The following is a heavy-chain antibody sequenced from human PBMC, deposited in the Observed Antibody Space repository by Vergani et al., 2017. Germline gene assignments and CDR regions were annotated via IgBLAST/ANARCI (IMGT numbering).Heavy chain of an antibody. J-gene: IGHJ2*01. V-gene: IGHV3-30*03. Sequence: QVQLVESGGGVVQPGTSLRLYCATSGFSFNTYGAHWVRHAPGKGLEWVAFIGYDGRIKYNVDSVKGRFTISRDTSKKTLSLQMRSLRADDTAVYYCVRLPRGPWNFDLWGRGTLITVSS. CDR2: IGYDGRIK. CDR1: GFSFNTYG. CDR3: VRLPRGPWNFDL.